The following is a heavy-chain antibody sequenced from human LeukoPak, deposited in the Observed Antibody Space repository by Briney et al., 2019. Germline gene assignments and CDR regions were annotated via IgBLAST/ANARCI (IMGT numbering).Heavy chain of an antibody. CDR3: ARIGYTSSSFDY. J-gene: IGHJ4*02. CDR2: IKQDGSVK. CDR1: GFTFSNYW. Sequence: PGGSLRLSCVASGFTFSNYWMSWVRQAPGKGLEWVANIKQDGSVKYYVDSVKGRSTVSRDNAKNSHYPQMNGLRAEDTAVYYCARIGYTSSSFDYWGQGTLVTVSS. D-gene: IGHD6-6*01. V-gene: IGHV3-7*01.